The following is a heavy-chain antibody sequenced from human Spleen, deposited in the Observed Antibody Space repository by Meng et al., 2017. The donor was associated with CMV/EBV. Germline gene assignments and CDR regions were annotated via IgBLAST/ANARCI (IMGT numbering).Heavy chain of an antibody. CDR2: IYSGSST. D-gene: IGHD2-2*01. Sequence: FTVSSNYISWVRQAPGKGLEWVSVIYSGSSTYYADSVKGRFTISRDNSKNTLYLQMNSLRAEDTAVYYCAREGCSSTSCYGDNGFDPWGQGTLVTVSS. V-gene: IGHV3-53*01. J-gene: IGHJ5*02. CDR1: FTVSSNY. CDR3: AREGCSSTSCYGDNGFDP.